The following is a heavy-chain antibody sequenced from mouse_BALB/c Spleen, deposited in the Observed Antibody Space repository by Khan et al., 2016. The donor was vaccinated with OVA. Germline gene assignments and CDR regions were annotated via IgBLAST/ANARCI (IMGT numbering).Heavy chain of an antibody. Sequence: QVQLQQSGAELARPGASVKMSCKASGYTFTSYTMHWVKQRPGQGLEWIGYINPSSGYTNYNQKFKDKATLTADKSSSTAYMQRSSLTSEDSAVYYCAREGAYYRSDGWFAYWGQGTLVTVSA. CDR3: AREGAYYRSDGWFAY. V-gene: IGHV1-4*01. CDR2: INPSSGYT. CDR1: GYTFTSYT. D-gene: IGHD2-14*01. J-gene: IGHJ3*01.